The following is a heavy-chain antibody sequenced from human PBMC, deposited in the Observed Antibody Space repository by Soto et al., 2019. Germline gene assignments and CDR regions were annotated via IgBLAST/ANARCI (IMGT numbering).Heavy chain of an antibody. CDR2: INHSGST. J-gene: IGHJ4*02. CDR3: ARANLDY. V-gene: IGHV4-34*01. CDR1: GGSFSGYY. Sequence: PSETLSLTCAVYGGSFSGYYWSWIRQPPGKGLEWIGEINHSGSTNYNPSLKSRVTISVDTSKNQFSLKLSSVTAADTAVYYCARANLDYWGQGTLVTXSS.